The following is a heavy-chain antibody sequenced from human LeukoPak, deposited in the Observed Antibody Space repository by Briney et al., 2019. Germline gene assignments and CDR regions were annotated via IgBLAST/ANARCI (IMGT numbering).Heavy chain of an antibody. D-gene: IGHD1-14*01. V-gene: IGHV4-61*02. CDR3: ARGGMRGFDY. Sequence: RSSETLSLTCSVSGDSISSGSYYWSWIRQPAGKGLEWIGRIYNSGSTDYNPSLKSRVSISVDTSKNHFSLRLRSVTASDTAVYYCARGGMRGFDYWGQGTLVTVSS. J-gene: IGHJ4*02. CDR2: IYNSGST. CDR1: GDSISSGSYY.